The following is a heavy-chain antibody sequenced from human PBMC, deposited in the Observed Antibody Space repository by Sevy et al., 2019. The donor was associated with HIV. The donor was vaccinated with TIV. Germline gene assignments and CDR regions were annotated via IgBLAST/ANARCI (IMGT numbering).Heavy chain of an antibody. D-gene: IGHD2-2*01. J-gene: IGHJ3*02. CDR1: GGSFSGYY. Sequence: SETLCLTCAVYGGSFSGYYWSWIRQPPGKGLEWIGEIKHSGRTNYNPSLKSRVTISVDTSKNQFSLKLSSVTDADTAVYYCARHCSGTSCYKDFDIWGQGTMVTVSS. CDR3: ARHCSGTSCYKDFDI. CDR2: IKHSGRT. V-gene: IGHV4-34*01.